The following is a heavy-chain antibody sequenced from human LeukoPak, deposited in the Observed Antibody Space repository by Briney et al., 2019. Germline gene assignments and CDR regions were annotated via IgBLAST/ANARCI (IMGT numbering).Heavy chain of an antibody. J-gene: IGHJ3*02. CDR1: GFSVSGNY. Sequence: PGGSLRLSCAASGFSVSGNYMSWVRQAPGKGLEWVSAIYSGGATYYTDSVKGRFTMSRHTSKNTLDLQMNSLRVEDTAVYYCGRWKMEGKVVDVFDIWGQGTRVTVSS. CDR3: GRWKMEGKVVDVFDI. D-gene: IGHD3-22*01. CDR2: IYSGGAT. V-gene: IGHV3-53*04.